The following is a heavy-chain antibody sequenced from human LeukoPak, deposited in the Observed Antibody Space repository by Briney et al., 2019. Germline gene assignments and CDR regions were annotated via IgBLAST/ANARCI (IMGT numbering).Heavy chain of an antibody. D-gene: IGHD5-24*01. Sequence: KASETLCLTCTVSGGSISSYYWSWIRQPPGKGLEWIGYIYYSGRTDYNPSLKSRVTISVDTSKHQFSMKLKSVTAADTAVYFCARGRWLPNAFDIWGQGTMVTVFS. CDR2: IYYSGRT. CDR3: ARGRWLPNAFDI. CDR1: GGSISSYY. V-gene: IGHV4-59*01. J-gene: IGHJ3*02.